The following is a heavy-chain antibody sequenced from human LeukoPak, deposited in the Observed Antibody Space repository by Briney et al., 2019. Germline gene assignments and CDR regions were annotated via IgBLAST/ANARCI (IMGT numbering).Heavy chain of an antibody. D-gene: IGHD2/OR15-2a*01. CDR2: ISGSGGST. CDR1: GFIFNSHA. J-gene: IGHJ4*02. V-gene: IGHV3-23*01. CDR3: ARSVGNTLLYYFDY. Sequence: PGGSLRLSCAASGFIFNSHAMSWVRQAPGKGLEWVSGISGSGGSTYHADSVKGRFTISRDNSKNTLYLQMNSLRAEDTAVYYCARSVGNTLLYYFDYWGQGTLVTVSS.